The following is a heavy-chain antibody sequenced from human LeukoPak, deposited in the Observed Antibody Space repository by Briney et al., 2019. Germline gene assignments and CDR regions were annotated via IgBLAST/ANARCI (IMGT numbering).Heavy chain of an antibody. V-gene: IGHV1-2*02. J-gene: IGHJ4*02. D-gene: IGHD3-9*01. CDR1: GYTFTSYA. CDR2: INPNSGGT. Sequence: ASVKVSCKASGYTFTSYAMNWARQAPGQGLEWMGWINPNSGGTNYAQKFQGRVTMTRDTSISTAYMELSRLRSDDTAVYYCARGGSYDILTGYYHYFDYWGQGTLVTVSS. CDR3: ARGGSYDILTGYYHYFDY.